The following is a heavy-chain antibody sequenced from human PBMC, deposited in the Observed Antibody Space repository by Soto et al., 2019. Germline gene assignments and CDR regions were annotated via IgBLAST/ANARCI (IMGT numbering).Heavy chain of an antibody. CDR1: GFTFSSYG. Sequence: GGSLRLSCAASGFTFSSYGMHWVRQAPGKGLEWVAVISYDGSNKYYADSVKGRFTISRDNSKNTLYLQMNSLRAEDTAVYYCAKDPGGFGELLQAFDYWGQGTLVTVSS. V-gene: IGHV3-30*18. D-gene: IGHD3-10*01. J-gene: IGHJ4*02. CDR3: AKDPGGFGELLQAFDY. CDR2: ISYDGSNK.